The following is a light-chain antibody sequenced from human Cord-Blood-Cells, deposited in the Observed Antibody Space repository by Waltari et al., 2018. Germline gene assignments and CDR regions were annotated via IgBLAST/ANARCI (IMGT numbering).Light chain of an antibody. CDR1: ALPKQY. CDR3: QSADSSGTWV. CDR2: KDS. J-gene: IGLJ3*02. V-gene: IGLV3-25*03. Sequence: SYELTQPPSVSVSPGQTARITCSGDALPKQYAYWYQKKPGQAPVLVIYKDSERPSGIPERFSGSSSGTTVTLTISGVQAEDEADYYCQSADSSGTWVFGGGTKLTV.